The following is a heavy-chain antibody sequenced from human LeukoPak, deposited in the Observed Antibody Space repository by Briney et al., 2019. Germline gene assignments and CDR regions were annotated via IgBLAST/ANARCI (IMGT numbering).Heavy chain of an antibody. CDR2: ISHDGII. CDR1: GFTFSSYV. J-gene: IGHJ4*02. V-gene: IGHV3-74*01. CDR3: ARDWVYKIDY. D-gene: IGHD5-24*01. Sequence: GGSLRLSYETAGFTFSSYVMHWVRRTPGKGLVWVSRISHDGIISYADSVKGRFTISRDNAKNTLTLQMNSLRVEDTAVYFCARDWVYKIDYWGRGTLATVSS.